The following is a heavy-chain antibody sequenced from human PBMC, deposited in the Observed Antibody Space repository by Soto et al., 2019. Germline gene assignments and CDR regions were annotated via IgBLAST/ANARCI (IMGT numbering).Heavy chain of an antibody. J-gene: IGHJ4*02. D-gene: IGHD1-20*01. Sequence: GGSLRLSCAASGFTFSSYAMSWVRQAPGKGLEWVSAISGSGGSTYYADSVKGRFTISRDNSKNTLYLQMNSLRAEDKAVYYCAKDPAAARMFNWNDGIDYWGQGTLVTVSS. CDR1: GFTFSSYA. CDR3: AKDPAAARMFNWNDGIDY. V-gene: IGHV3-23*01. CDR2: ISGSGGST.